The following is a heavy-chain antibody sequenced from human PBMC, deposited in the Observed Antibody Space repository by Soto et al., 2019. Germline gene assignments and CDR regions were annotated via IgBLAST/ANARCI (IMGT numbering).Heavy chain of an antibody. V-gene: IGHV1-18*01. CDR2: ISAYNGNT. Sequence: QVQLVQSGAEVKKPGASVKVSCKASGYTFTSYGISWVRQAPGQGLEWMGWISAYNGNTNYAQKLQGRVTMTTDTYTSTDYMELRSLRSDDTAVYYCARAPPGGYDSSGGDAFEIWGQGTMVTVYS. J-gene: IGHJ3*02. CDR1: GYTFTSYG. CDR3: ARAPPGGYDSSGGDAFEI. D-gene: IGHD3-22*01.